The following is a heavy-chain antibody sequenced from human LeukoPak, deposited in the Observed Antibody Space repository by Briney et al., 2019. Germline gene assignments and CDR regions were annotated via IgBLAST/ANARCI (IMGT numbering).Heavy chain of an antibody. CDR3: ARERGYSSSWYGGLEY. Sequence: PGGSLRLSCAASGFTFSNYWMSWARQAPGKGLEWVANIKQDGSERYYVDSVKGRFSISRDNAKKSLYLQMNSLRAEDSAVYYCARERGYSSSWYGGLEYWGQGTLVTVSS. CDR1: GFTFSNYW. V-gene: IGHV3-7*01. J-gene: IGHJ4*02. D-gene: IGHD6-13*01. CDR2: IKQDGSER.